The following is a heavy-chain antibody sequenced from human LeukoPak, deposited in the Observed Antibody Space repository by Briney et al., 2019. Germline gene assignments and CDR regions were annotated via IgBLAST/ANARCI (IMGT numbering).Heavy chain of an antibody. V-gene: IGHV1-18*01. CDR1: GYTFTSYG. D-gene: IGHD5-12*01. J-gene: IGHJ5*02. CDR2: ISAYNGNT. Sequence: ASVKVSCKASGYTFTSYGISWVRQAPGQGLEWMGWISAYNGNTNYAQKLQGRVTMTTDTSTSTAYMELRSLRSDDTAVYYCARYSGYDHLGNWFDPWGQGTLVPVSS. CDR3: ARYSGYDHLGNWFDP.